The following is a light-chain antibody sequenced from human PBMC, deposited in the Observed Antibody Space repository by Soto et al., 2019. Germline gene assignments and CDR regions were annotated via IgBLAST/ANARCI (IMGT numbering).Light chain of an antibody. V-gene: IGKV1-5*01. CDR3: QQYHISSWT. CDR1: QGISRF. CDR2: ETS. J-gene: IGKJ1*01. Sequence: DIQMTQSPSNLSASLGNRVTISCRASQGISRFFAWYQQKPGKAPKLLYYETSNLQSGVPSKFRGSGSGTEFTLSITSLQPDDFATYYCQQYHISSWTFGQGPKVEIK.